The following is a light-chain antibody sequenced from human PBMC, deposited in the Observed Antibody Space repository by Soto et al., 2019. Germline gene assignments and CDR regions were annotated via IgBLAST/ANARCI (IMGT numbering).Light chain of an antibody. CDR1: QSVNSN. Sequence: IVMTQFPATLSVSPGERATLSRRASQSVNSNLAWYQQRPGQAPRLLIYAASTRATGVPARFSGSGSGTEFTLTISSLQSEDFAVYYCQQHHNWPPWTFGQGTKVDIK. J-gene: IGKJ1*01. CDR3: QQHHNWPPWT. V-gene: IGKV3-15*01. CDR2: AAS.